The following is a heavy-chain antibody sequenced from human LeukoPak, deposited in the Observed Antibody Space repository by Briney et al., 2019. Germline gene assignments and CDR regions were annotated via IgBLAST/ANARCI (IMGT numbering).Heavy chain of an antibody. V-gene: IGHV1-2*02. CDR2: INPNSGGT. CDR1: GYTFTGYY. CDR3: VRGVTVASPDY. D-gene: IGHD6-19*01. Sequence: ASVKVSCKASGYTFTGYYMHWVRQAPEQGLEWMGWINPNSGGTNYAQKFQGRVTMTRDTSISTAYMELSRLRSDDTAVYYCVRGVTVASPDYWGQGTLVAVSS. J-gene: IGHJ4*02.